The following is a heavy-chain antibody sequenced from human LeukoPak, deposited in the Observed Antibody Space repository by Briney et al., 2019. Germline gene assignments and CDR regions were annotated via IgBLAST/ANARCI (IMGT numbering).Heavy chain of an antibody. V-gene: IGHV4-59*01. Sequence: PSETLSLTCTVSGDSISSYYWSWIRQPPEKGLEWIGYIYYSGSTNHNPSLKSRVTISVDTSKTQFSLKMNSVTAADTAVYYCARLQRITMAGPDYWYFDLWGRGTLVTVSS. CDR3: ARLQRITMAGPDYWYFDL. D-gene: IGHD3-10*01. CDR2: IYYSGST. CDR1: GDSISSYY. J-gene: IGHJ2*01.